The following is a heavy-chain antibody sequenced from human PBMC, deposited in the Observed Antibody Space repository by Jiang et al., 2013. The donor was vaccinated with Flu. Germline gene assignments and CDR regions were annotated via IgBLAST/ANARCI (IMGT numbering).Heavy chain of an antibody. CDR3: AREYYYGSGGSFDY. D-gene: IGHD3-10*01. Sequence: SGAEVKKPGASVKVSCKASGYTFTGYYMHWVRQAPGQGLEWMGWINPNSGGTNYAQKFQGRVTMTRDTSISTAYMELSRLRSDDTAMYYCAREYYYGSGGSFDYWGQGTLVTVSS. V-gene: IGHV1-2*02. CDR2: INPNSGGT. J-gene: IGHJ4*02. CDR1: GYTFTGYY.